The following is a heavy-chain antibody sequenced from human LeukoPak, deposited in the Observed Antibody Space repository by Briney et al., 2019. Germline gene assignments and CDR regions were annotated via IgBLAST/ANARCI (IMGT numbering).Heavy chain of an antibody. CDR3: AGESWTIAAAGY. CDR1: GGSISSGSYY. Sequence: SETLFLTCTVSGGSISSGSYYWSWIRQPAGKGLEWIGRIYTSGSTNYNPSLKSRVTISVDTSKNQFSLKLSSVTAADTAVYYCAGESWTIAAAGYWGQGTLVTVSS. D-gene: IGHD6-13*01. CDR2: IYTSGST. V-gene: IGHV4-61*02. J-gene: IGHJ4*02.